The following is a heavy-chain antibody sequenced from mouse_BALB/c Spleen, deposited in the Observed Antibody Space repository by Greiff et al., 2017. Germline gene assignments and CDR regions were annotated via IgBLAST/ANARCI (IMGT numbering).Heavy chain of an antibody. CDR2: ISNGGGST. Sequence: EVMLVESGGGLVQPGGSLKLSCAASGFTFSSYTMSWVRQTPEKRLEWVAYISNGGGSTYYPDTVKGRFTISRDNAKNTLYLQMSSLKSEDTAMYYCARHALGYYDAMDYWGQGTSVTVSS. CDR1: GFTFSSYT. D-gene: IGHD2-2*01. J-gene: IGHJ4*01. CDR3: ARHALGYYDAMDY. V-gene: IGHV5-12-2*01.